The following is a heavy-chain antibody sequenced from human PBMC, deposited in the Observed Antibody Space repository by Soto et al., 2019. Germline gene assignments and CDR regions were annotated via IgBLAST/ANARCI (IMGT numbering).Heavy chain of an antibody. CDR2: ISSSSSYI. V-gene: IGHV3-21*01. Sequence: PGGSLRLSCAASGFTFSSYSMNWVRQAPGKGLEWVSSISSSSSYIYYADSVKGRFTISRDNSKNTLYLQMNSLRAEDTAVYYCARDYGSGSYVYYYYGMDVWGQGTTVTVSS. CDR3: ARDYGSGSYVYYYYGMDV. J-gene: IGHJ6*02. CDR1: GFTFSSYS. D-gene: IGHD3-10*01.